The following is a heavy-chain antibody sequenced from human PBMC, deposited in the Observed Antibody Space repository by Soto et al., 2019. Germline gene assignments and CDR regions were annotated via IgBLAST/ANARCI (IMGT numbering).Heavy chain of an antibody. D-gene: IGHD6-19*01. J-gene: IGHJ4*02. CDR3: AIGHWLGK. V-gene: IGHV3-7*01. CDR1: GFTFSDYL. CDR2: IKQDVNEK. Sequence: EVQLVDSGGALVQPGESLRLSCAASGFTFSDYLMTWVRQAPGKGLEWVATIKQDVNEKYYVDSVKGRFTISRDNAKNSLYLQLNALRAEDTAVYYCAIGHWLGKWGQGTLVTVSS.